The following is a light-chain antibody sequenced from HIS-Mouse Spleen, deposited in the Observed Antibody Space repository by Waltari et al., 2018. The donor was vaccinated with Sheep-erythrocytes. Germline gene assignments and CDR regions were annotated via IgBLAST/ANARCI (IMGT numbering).Light chain of an antibody. CDR3: QQSYSTPPLT. J-gene: IGKJ4*01. CDR2: AAS. V-gene: IGKV1-39*01. CDR1: QSISSY. Sequence: DIQMNQSPSYLSASVGDRVTITCRASQSISSYLNWYQQKPGKAPKLLIYAASSLQSGVPSRFSGSGSGTDFTLTISSLQPEDFATYYCQQSYSTPPLTFGGGTKVEIK.